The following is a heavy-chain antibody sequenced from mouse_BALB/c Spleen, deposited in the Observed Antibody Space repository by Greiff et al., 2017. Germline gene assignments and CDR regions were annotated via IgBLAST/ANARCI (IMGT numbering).Heavy chain of an antibody. D-gene: IGHD3-2*01. J-gene: IGHJ4*01. CDR1: GFTFSSYT. CDR3: TRGVDSTGSNGMDY. CDR2: ISSGGSYT. V-gene: IGHV5-6-4*01. Sequence: EVQLMESGGGLVKPGGSLKLSCAASGFTFSSYTMSWVRQTPEKRLEWVATISSGGSYTYYPDSVKGRFTISRDNAKNTLYLQMSSLKSEDTAMYYYTRGVDSTGSNGMDYWGQGTSVTVSA.